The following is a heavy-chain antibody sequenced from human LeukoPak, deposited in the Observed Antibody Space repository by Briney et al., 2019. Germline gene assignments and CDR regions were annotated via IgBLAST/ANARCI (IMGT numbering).Heavy chain of an antibody. D-gene: IGHD6-13*01. Sequence: GGSLRLSCAASGFTVSSNYMNWVRQAPGKGLEWVSVIYSGGSTHYADSVKGRFTISRDNSKNTLYLQMNSLRAEDTAVYYCASRIAAADAFDIWGQGTMVTVSS. CDR1: GFTVSSNY. J-gene: IGHJ3*02. CDR2: IYSGGST. V-gene: IGHV3-53*01. CDR3: ASRIAAADAFDI.